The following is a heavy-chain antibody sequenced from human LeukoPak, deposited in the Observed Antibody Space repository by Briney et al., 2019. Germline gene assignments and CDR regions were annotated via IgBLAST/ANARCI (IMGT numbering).Heavy chain of an antibody. D-gene: IGHD5-18*01. J-gene: IGHJ6*02. CDR3: ARLDTGYYYYGMDV. V-gene: IGHV4-39*01. CDR1: GGSISSSSYY. Sequence: SETLSLTCTVSGGSISSSSYYWGWLRQPPGKGLEWIGSIYYSGSTYYNPSLKSRVTISVDTSKNQFSLKLSSVTAADTAVYYCARLDTGYYYYGMDVWGQGTTVTVSS. CDR2: IYYSGST.